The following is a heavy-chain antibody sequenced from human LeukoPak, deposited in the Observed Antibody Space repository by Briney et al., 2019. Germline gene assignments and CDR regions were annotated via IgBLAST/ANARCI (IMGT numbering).Heavy chain of an antibody. Sequence: PSETLTLTCTVSGGSISSYYWSWIRQPAGKGLEWIGRIYTSGSTNYNPSLKSRVTMSVDTSKNQFSLKLSSVTAADTSVYYCARGFRITMIVVVPRDAFDIWGQGTMVTVSS. D-gene: IGHD3-22*01. V-gene: IGHV4-4*07. CDR3: ARGFRITMIVVVPRDAFDI. CDR2: IYTSGST. CDR1: GGSISSYY. J-gene: IGHJ3*02.